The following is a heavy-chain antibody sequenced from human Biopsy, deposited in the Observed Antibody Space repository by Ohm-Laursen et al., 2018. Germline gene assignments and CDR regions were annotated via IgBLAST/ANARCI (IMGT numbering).Heavy chain of an antibody. CDR1: GYTLTALS. D-gene: IGHD2-2*01. CDR2: FAPENGKT. J-gene: IGHJ3*02. V-gene: IGHV1-24*01. Sequence: ASVKVSCKVSGYTLTALSMHWVRQAPGRGLEGMGGFAPENGKTIYAQKFQGRITMTEDTSTDTAYMELRSLRSDDTAVYYCARGGTLVVVPTAVLHSFDIWGQGTMVTVSS. CDR3: ARGGTLVVVPTAVLHSFDI.